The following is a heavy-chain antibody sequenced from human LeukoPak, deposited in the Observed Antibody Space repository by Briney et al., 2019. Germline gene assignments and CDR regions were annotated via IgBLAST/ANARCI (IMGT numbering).Heavy chain of an antibody. CDR3: ASDGGPFDY. CDR2: ISWNSGSI. CDR1: GFTFYDYA. V-gene: IGHV3-9*01. D-gene: IGHD3-16*01. J-gene: IGHJ4*02. Sequence: GRSLRLSCAASGFTFYDYAMHWVRHAPGKGLEWVSGISWNSGSIGYADSVKGRFTISRDDAKKSVYLQMNSRRAEDTAVYYCASDGGPFDYWGQGTLVAVSS.